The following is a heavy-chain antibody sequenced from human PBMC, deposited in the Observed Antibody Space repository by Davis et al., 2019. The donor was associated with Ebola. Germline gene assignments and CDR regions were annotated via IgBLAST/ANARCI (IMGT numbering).Heavy chain of an antibody. CDR2: ISAYNGNT. D-gene: IGHD3-3*01. J-gene: IGHJ5*02. CDR1: GYTFTSYG. Sequence: ASVKVSCKASGYTFTSYGISWLRQAPGQGLEWMGMISAYNGNTNYAQKLQGRVTMTTDTSTSTAYMELRSLSSDDTAVYYCARTKTRIRFLEWLLDWFDPWGQGTLVTVSS. V-gene: IGHV1-18*01. CDR3: ARTKTRIRFLEWLLDWFDP.